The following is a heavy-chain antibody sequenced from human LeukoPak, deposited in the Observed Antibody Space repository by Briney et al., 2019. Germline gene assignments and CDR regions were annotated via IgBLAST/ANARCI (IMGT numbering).Heavy chain of an antibody. CDR3: ARGSSGYGDD. V-gene: IGHV4-59*11. D-gene: IGHD5-18*01. J-gene: IGHJ4*02. Sequence: SETLSLTCSVSGGSISSHYWSWIRQPPGKGLEWIGYIYYSGSTNYNPSLKSRVTISVDTSKNQFSLKLSSVTAADTAVYYCARGSSGYGDDWGQGTLVTVSS. CDR1: GGSISSHY. CDR2: IYYSGST.